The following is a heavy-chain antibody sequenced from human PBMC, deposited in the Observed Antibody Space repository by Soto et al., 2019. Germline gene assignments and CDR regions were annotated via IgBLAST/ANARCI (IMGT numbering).Heavy chain of an antibody. Sequence: GGSLRLSCAASGFTFSNAWMSWVRQAPGKGLEWVGRIKSKTDGGTTDYAAPVKGRCTISRDDSKNTLYLQMNSLKTEDTAVYYCSKDLPDYGDYDFDFWSQGILVTVSS. CDR1: GFTFSNAW. V-gene: IGHV3-15*01. CDR2: IKSKTDGGTT. CDR3: SKDLPDYGDYDFDF. D-gene: IGHD4-17*01. J-gene: IGHJ4*02.